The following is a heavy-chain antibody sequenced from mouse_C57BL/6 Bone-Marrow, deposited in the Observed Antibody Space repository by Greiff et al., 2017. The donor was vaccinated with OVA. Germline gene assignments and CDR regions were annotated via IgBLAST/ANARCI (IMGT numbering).Heavy chain of an antibody. V-gene: IGHV14-4*01. CDR2: IDPANGDT. D-gene: IGHD1-1*01. Sequence: EVQLQQPGAELVRPGASVKLSCTASGYNINDDYMHWVKQRPEQGLEWIGWIDPANGDTKYASKFKGKATITADTSSSTAYLQLSSLTSEDTAVYYCSVTSVVATRGFAYWGQGTLVTVSA. CDR3: SVTSVVATRGFAY. CDR1: GYNINDDY. J-gene: IGHJ3*01.